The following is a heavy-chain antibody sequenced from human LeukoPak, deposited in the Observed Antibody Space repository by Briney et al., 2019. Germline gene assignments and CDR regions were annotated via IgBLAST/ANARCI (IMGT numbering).Heavy chain of an antibody. Sequence: GGSLRLSCAASGFIFSSYGMSWVRQAPGKGLEWVSAITGSGDGAYYADSVKGRFTISRDNAKNSLYLQMNSLRAEDTAVYYCARDYGGSSPFDYWGQGTLVTVSS. CDR1: GFIFSSYG. CDR3: ARDYGGSSPFDY. CDR2: ITGSGDGA. J-gene: IGHJ4*02. D-gene: IGHD4-23*01. V-gene: IGHV3-23*01.